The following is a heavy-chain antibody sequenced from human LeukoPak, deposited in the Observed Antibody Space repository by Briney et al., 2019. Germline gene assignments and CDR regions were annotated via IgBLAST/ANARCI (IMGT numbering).Heavy chain of an antibody. CDR1: EFTFSSYS. D-gene: IGHD4-23*01. V-gene: IGHV3-48*04. Sequence: GGSLRLSCAASEFTFSSYSMSWVRQAPGKGLEWVSYISSTASSIYYADSVKGRFTTSRDNAKNSLYLQMNSLRAEDTAVYYCARDVTYHGGDWFDPWGQGTLVTVSS. CDR3: ARDVTYHGGDWFDP. CDR2: ISSTASSI. J-gene: IGHJ5*02.